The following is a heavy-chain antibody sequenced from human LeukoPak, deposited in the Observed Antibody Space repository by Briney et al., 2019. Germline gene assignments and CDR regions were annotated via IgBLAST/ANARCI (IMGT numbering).Heavy chain of an antibody. J-gene: IGHJ4*02. CDR3: ARESGWYDY. CDR2: TYYRSTWYN. D-gene: IGHD6-19*01. Sequence: SQTLSLTCAISGDSVSSNSVTWNWIRQSPSRGLEWLGRTYYRSTWYNDYAVSVRGRITVNPDTSKNQFSLQLNSVTPEDTAVYYCARESGWYDYWGQGTLVTVSS. V-gene: IGHV6-1*01. CDR1: GDSVSSNSVT.